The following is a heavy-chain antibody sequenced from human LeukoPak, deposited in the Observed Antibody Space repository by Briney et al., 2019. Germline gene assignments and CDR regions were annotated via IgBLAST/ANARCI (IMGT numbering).Heavy chain of an antibody. J-gene: IGHJ4*02. D-gene: IGHD6-6*01. CDR2: INHSGST. CDR3: ARGVLIGGSSSDESPGLDY. Sequence: SETLSLTCAVYGGSFSGYYWSWIRQPPGKGLEWIGEINHSGSTNYNPSLKSRVTISVDTSKNQFSLKLSSVTAADTAVYYCARGVLIGGSSSDESPGLDYWGQGTLVTVSS. CDR1: GGSFSGYY. V-gene: IGHV4-34*01.